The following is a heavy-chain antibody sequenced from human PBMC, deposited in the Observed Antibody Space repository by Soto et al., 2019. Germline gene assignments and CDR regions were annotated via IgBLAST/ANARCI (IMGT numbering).Heavy chain of an antibody. D-gene: IGHD6-6*01. J-gene: IGHJ6*02. Sequence: ASVKVSCKASGYTFTGYYMHWVRQAPGQGLEWMGWINPNSGGTNYAQKFQGRVTMTRDTSISTAYMELSRLRSDDTAVYYCAREDGSSSSEYYYYYGMDVWGQGTTGTVSS. CDR1: GYTFTGYY. V-gene: IGHV1-2*02. CDR2: INPNSGGT. CDR3: AREDGSSSSEYYYYYGMDV.